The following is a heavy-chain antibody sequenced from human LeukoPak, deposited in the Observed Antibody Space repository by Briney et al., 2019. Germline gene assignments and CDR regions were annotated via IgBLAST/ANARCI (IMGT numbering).Heavy chain of an antibody. CDR2: IPYDGSNK. CDR1: GFTFSSYG. J-gene: IGHJ3*02. Sequence: GGSLRLSCAASGFTFSSYGMHWVRQAPGKGLEWVALIPYDGSNKYYADSVKGRFTISRDNSKNTLYLQMNSLRAEDTAVYYCAKFFTGEYVRAFDIWGQGTMVTVSS. CDR3: AKFFTGEYVRAFDI. D-gene: IGHD3-10*02. V-gene: IGHV3-30*02.